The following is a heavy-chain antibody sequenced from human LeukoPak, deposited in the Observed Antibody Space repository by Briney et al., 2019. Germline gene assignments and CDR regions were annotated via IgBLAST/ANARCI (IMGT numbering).Heavy chain of an antibody. CDR3: AKEMITYYYDSSGNDAFDI. CDR1: GFTFSSYA. V-gene: IGHV3-23*01. D-gene: IGHD3-22*01. Sequence: PGGSLRLSCAASGFTFSSYAMSWVRQAPGKGLEWVSAISGSGGSTYYADSVKGRFTISRDNSKNTLYLQMNSLRAEDTAVYYCAKEMITYYYDSSGNDAFDIRGQGTMDTVSS. CDR2: ISGSGGST. J-gene: IGHJ3*02.